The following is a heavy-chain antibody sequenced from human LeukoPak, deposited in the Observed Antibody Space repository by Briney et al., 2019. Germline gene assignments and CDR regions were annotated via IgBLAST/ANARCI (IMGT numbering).Heavy chain of an antibody. CDR3: ARGDIVVVPAAHPPH. CDR2: INPNSGGT. CDR1: GYTFTGYY. D-gene: IGHD2-2*01. J-gene: IGHJ1*01. V-gene: IGHV1-2*02. Sequence: GASVKVSCKASGYTFTGYYMHWVRQAPGQGLEWMGWINPNSGGTNYAQKFQGRVTMTRDTSISTAYVELSRLRSDDTAVYYCARGDIVVVPAAHPPHWGQGTLVTVSS.